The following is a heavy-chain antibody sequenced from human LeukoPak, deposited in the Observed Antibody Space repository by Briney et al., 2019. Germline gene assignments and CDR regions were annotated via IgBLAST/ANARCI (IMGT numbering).Heavy chain of an antibody. CDR3: ARASDYPYYFDY. Sequence: PGGSLRLSCAASGFXVSSNYITWVRQAPGKGLEWVSVIYSGGRTYYADSVKGRFTVSRDNSKNTLYLQMNSLRAEDTAVYYCARASDYPYYFDYWGQGTLVTVSS. V-gene: IGHV3-53*01. J-gene: IGHJ4*02. CDR2: IYSGGRT. CDR1: GFXVSSNY. D-gene: IGHD4-11*01.